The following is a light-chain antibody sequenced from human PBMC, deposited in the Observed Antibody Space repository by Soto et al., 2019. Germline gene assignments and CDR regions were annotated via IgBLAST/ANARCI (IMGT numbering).Light chain of an antibody. CDR2: RNN. Sequence: QTVLTQPPSASGTPGQRVTISCSGSSSNIGSNYVYWYQQLPGTAPKLLIYRNNQRPSGVPDRFSGSNSGTSASLAISGLRSEDEADYYCAAWDDSLSGREVFGGGTQLTVL. CDR1: SSNIGSNY. CDR3: AAWDDSLSGREV. J-gene: IGLJ3*02. V-gene: IGLV1-47*01.